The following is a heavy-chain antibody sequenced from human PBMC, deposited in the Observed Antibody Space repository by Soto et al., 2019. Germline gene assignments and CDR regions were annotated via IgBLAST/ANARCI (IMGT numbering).Heavy chain of an antibody. D-gene: IGHD2-15*01. J-gene: IGHJ4*02. Sequence: ASVKVSCKASGGTFSSYAISWVRQAPGQGLEWMGGIIPIFGTANYAQKFQGRVTITADESTSTAYMELSSLRSEDTAVYYCARVLGSSGRKASDHFDYWGQGTLVPVSS. CDR1: GGTFSSYA. CDR3: ARVLGSSGRKASDHFDY. CDR2: IIPIFGTA. V-gene: IGHV1-69*13.